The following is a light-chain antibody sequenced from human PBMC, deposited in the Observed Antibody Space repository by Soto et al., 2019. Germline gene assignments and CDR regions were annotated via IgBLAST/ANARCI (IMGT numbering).Light chain of an antibody. J-gene: IGKJ2*01. V-gene: IGKV1-5*01. CDR1: QTISKW. CDR2: DAS. Sequence: DLQMTQSPSTLSASVGDRVTITCRASQTISKWLAWYQQKSGKAPKLLIYDASSLESGVPSRFSGSGSGTEFTLTISSLQPDDFATYYCQQYNSHSKYTFGQGTKLEIK. CDR3: QQYNSHSKYT.